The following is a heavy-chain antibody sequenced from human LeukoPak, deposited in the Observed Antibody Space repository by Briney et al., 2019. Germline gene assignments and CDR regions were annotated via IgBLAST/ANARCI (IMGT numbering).Heavy chain of an antibody. J-gene: IGHJ4*02. CDR2: IYYSGST. Sequence: SETLSLTCTVSGGSISSGGYYWSWIRQHPGKGLEWIGYIYYSGSTYYNPSLKSRVTISVDTSKNQFSLKLSSVTVADTAVYYCARESIAVAGFFDYWGQGTLVTVSS. CDR1: GGSISSGGYY. D-gene: IGHD6-19*01. CDR3: ARESIAVAGFFDY. V-gene: IGHV4-31*03.